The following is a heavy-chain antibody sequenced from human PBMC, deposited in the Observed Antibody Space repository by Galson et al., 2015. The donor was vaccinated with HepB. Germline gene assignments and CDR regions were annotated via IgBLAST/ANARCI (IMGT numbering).Heavy chain of an antibody. V-gene: IGHV3-30*04. D-gene: IGHD1-14*01. Sequence: SLRLSCAASEFSFNYFPMHWVRQAPGKGLEWVAVISYTGRYTNYADFGKGRFTISRDNSKNALYLQMNSLRVEDTALYYCVRPRGGGAGCYQNRYFDLWGRGPLVTVSS. CDR2: ISYTGRYT. CDR3: VRPRGGGAGCYQNRYFDL. CDR1: EFSFNYFP. J-gene: IGHJ2*01.